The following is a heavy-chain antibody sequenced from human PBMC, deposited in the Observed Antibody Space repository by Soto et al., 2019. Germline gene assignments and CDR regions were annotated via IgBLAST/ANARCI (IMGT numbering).Heavy chain of an antibody. V-gene: IGHV3-15*07. D-gene: IGHD6-19*01. CDR1: GFVFSNAW. CDR2: IKSKAAGGTT. CDR3: TSVHVGYGSVLQNDY. Sequence: EVRLVESGGGLVKPGDSLRLSCAASGFVFSNAWMNCVRQAPGKGLEWVGRIKSKAAGGTTDHGATVRGRFTFSGDDSKDTVYLRMNSLKVEVIVLYYCTSVHVGYGSVLQNDYWVRGTLFSVSS. J-gene: IGHJ4*02.